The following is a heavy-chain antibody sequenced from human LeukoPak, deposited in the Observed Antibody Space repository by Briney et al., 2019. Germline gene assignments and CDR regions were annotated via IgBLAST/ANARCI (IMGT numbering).Heavy chain of an antibody. CDR3: VSLGATTIYYYGMDV. J-gene: IGHJ6*02. CDR2: INPNSGGT. D-gene: IGHD1-26*01. Sequence: GSSVKVSCKASGGTFSSYAISWVRQAPGQGLEWMGWINPNSGGTNYAQKFQGRVTMTRDTSISTVYMELSRLSSDDTAVYYCVSLGATTIYYYGMDVWGQGTTVTVSS. CDR1: GGTFSSYA. V-gene: IGHV1-2*02.